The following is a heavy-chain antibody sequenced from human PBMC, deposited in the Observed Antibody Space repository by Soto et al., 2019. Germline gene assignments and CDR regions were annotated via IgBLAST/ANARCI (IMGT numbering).Heavy chain of an antibody. CDR1: GYTFTSYG. D-gene: IGHD3-9*01. CDR3: ARGYDILTGYYPYYYYGMDV. J-gene: IGHJ6*02. V-gene: IGHV1-18*01. CDR2: ISTYNGNT. Sequence: QVQLVQSGAEVKKPGASVKVSCKASGYTFTSYGISWVRQAPGQGLEWMGWISTYNGNTNYAQKLQGRVTMTTDTSTSTAYMELRSLRSDDTAVYYCARGYDILTGYYPYYYYGMDVWGQGTTVTVSS.